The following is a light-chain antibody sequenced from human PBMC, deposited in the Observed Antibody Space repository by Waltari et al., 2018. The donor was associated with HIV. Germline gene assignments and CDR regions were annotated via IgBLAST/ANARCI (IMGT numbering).Light chain of an antibody. V-gene: IGLV1-44*01. Sequence: QSVLTQPPSASGTPGQRVTIPCSGSRSNIRSNSVNWYQQLPGTAPKLLIYGDDQRPSGGPDRFSGSKSGTSASLAISGPQSEDEAVYFCAAWDDSLNGYVFGAGTKVTVL. CDR3: AAWDDSLNGYV. J-gene: IGLJ1*01. CDR2: GDD. CDR1: RSNIRSNS.